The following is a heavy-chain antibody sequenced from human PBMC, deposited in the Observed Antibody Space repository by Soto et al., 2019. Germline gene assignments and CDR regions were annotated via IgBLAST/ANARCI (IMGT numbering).Heavy chain of an antibody. Sequence: QLQLQESGPGLVKPSETLSLTCAVSGGSVSSGGNYWGWIRQSPGKGLEWIGSVHDTGTTHYNPSLSSRVTISVDTSTSQFSLTVNSVTAADTAVYYCARGLSSPSAAGVWGQGTLVTVSS. D-gene: IGHD6-6*01. CDR2: VHDTGTT. CDR1: GGSVSSGGNY. CDR3: ARGLSSPSAAGV. V-gene: IGHV4-39*01. J-gene: IGHJ4*02.